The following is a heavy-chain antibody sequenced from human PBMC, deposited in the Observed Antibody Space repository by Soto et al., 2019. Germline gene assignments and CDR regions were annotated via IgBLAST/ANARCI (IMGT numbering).Heavy chain of an antibody. D-gene: IGHD3-10*01. J-gene: IGHJ4*02. CDR1: GFTFNDFE. CDR2: IDGSGTTK. Sequence: GGSLRLSCGVSGFTFNDFEMNWVRQAPGKGLEWLAYIDGSGTTKKYADSVRGRFTISRDNPNNSLFLQLSTLTAADTAIYYCARGFGRFNSWGQGTLVSVSS. CDR3: ARGFGRFNS. V-gene: IGHV3-48*03.